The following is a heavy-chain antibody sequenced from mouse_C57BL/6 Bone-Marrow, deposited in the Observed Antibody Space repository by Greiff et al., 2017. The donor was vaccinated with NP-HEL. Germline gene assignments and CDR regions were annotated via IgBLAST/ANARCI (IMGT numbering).Heavy chain of an antibody. J-gene: IGHJ3*01. D-gene: IGHD1-1*01. V-gene: IGHV5-4*03. CDR2: ISDGGSYT. Sequence: EVNVVESGGGLVKPGGSLKLSCAASGFTFSSYAMSWVRQTPEKRLEWVATISDGGSYTYYPDNVKGRFTISRDNAKNNLYLQMSHLKSEDTAMYYCASNYYGSSLFAYWGQGTLVTVSA. CDR3: ASNYYGSSLFAY. CDR1: GFTFSSYA.